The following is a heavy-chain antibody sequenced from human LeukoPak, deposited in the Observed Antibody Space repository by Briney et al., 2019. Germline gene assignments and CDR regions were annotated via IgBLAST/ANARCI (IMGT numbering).Heavy chain of an antibody. CDR3: ARDHPTTYYFDY. V-gene: IGHV1-2*02. D-gene: IGHD1-1*01. CDR1: GYTFTGYY. J-gene: IGHJ4*02. Sequence: ASVKVSCKASGYTFTGYYMHWVRQAPGQGLEWMGWINPNSGGTSYAQKFQGRVTMTRDTSTSTVYMELSSLRSEDTAVYYCARDHPTTYYFDYWGQGTLVTVSS. CDR2: INPNSGGT.